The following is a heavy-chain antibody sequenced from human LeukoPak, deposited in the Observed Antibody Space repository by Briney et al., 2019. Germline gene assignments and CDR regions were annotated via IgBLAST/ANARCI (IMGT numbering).Heavy chain of an antibody. V-gene: IGHV1-69*13. J-gene: IGHJ4*02. CDR1: GGTFSSYA. CDR3: ARDRFAYCGGDCYSFDY. Sequence: ASVKVSCKASGGTFSSYAISWVRQAPGQGLEWMGGIIPIFGTANYAQKFQGRVTITADESTSTAYMELSSLRSEDTAVYYCARDRFAYCGGDCYSFDYWGQGTLVTVSS. CDR2: IIPIFGTA. D-gene: IGHD2-21*02.